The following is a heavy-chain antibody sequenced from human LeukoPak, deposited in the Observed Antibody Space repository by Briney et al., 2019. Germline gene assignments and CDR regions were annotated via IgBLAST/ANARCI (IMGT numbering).Heavy chain of an antibody. Sequence: SETLSLTCAVYGGSFSGYYWSWIRQPPGKGLEWIGEINHSGSTNYNPSLKSRVTISVDTSKNQFSLKLSSVTAADTAVYYCARSVEWELLVIGYWGQGTLVTVSS. CDR2: INHSGST. J-gene: IGHJ4*02. CDR3: ARSVEWELLVIGY. V-gene: IGHV4-34*01. CDR1: GGSFSGYY. D-gene: IGHD1-26*01.